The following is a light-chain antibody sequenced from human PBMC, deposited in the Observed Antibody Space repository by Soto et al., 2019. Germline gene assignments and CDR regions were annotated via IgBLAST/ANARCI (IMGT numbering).Light chain of an antibody. V-gene: IGKV3-20*01. CDR1: QSLSSRS. J-gene: IGKJ2*01. CDR3: QQYGPSLPMYS. CDR2: GPS. Sequence: EIVLTQSPGTLSLSTGERATLSCRTSQSLSSRSLSWYHQKPGQAPRLLIYGPSSRATGIPDRFSGSGSGTDFTLNSSRLEPEDFALYYCQQYGPSLPMYSCGQGTNLAIK.